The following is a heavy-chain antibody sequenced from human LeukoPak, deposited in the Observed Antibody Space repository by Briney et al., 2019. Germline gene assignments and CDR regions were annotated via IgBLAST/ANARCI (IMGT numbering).Heavy chain of an antibody. V-gene: IGHV4-39*01. CDR1: GGSISSSNYY. CDR2: IYYTGST. J-gene: IGHJ6*03. CDR3: TRQPYYLDV. Sequence: SETLSLTCTVSGGSISSSNYYWGWIRQPPGKGLEWIANIYYTGSTYYNPSLKSRVTISVDTSKNQFSLKLSSVTAADTAVYYCTRQPYYLDVWGKGTTVIISS.